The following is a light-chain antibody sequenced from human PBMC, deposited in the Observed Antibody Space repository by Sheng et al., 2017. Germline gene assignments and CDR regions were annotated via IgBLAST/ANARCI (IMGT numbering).Light chain of an antibody. Sequence: QSALTQPRSVSGSPGQSVTISCTGSRSDVGGYNYVSWYQQHPGRAPKLLIYDVTKRPSGVSDRFSGSKSGNTASLTISGLQADDEADYFCSSYAVTNGXFGTGTMVTV. V-gene: IGLV2-11*01. CDR3: SSYAVTNGX. J-gene: IGLJ1*01. CDR2: DVT. CDR1: RSDVGGYNY.